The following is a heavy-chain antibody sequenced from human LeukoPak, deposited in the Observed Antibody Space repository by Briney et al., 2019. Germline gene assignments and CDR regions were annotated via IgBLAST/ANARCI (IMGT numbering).Heavy chain of an antibody. V-gene: IGHV3-30-3*01. D-gene: IGHD3-22*01. CDR2: ISYDGSNK. Sequence: GGSLRLSCAASGFTFSSYAIHWVRQAPGKGLEWVAVISYDGSNKYYADSVKGRFTISRDNSKNTLYLQMNSLRAEDTAVYYCARITYYYDSSGYPFDYWGQGTLVTVSS. J-gene: IGHJ4*02. CDR3: ARITYYYDSSGYPFDY. CDR1: GFTFSSYA.